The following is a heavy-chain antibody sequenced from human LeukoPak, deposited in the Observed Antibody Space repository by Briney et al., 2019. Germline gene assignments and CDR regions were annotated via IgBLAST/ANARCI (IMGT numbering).Heavy chain of an antibody. Sequence: SETLSLTCTVSGGSISSGGYYWSWIRQPPGKGLEWIGYIYHSGSTYYNPSLKSRVTISVDRSKNQFSLKLSSVTAADTAVYYCARDSAVGPTSFDFWGQGTLVTVSS. V-gene: IGHV4-30-2*01. D-gene: IGHD1-26*01. CDR3: ARDSAVGPTSFDF. CDR1: GGSISSGGYY. J-gene: IGHJ4*02. CDR2: IYHSGST.